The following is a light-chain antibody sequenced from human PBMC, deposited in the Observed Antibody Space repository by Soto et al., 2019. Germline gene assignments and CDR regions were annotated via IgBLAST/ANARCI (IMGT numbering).Light chain of an antibody. CDR2: GAS. CDR3: QQYNNWWT. J-gene: IGKJ1*01. V-gene: IGKV3-15*01. CDR1: ESDSNN. Sequence: EIVMTQSPATLSVSPGERTTLSCRTSESDSNNLAWYQKKPGQAPRLLIYGASTRATGIPARFSGSGSGTEFTLTISSLQSEDFAVYYCQQYNNWWTFGQGTKVEIK.